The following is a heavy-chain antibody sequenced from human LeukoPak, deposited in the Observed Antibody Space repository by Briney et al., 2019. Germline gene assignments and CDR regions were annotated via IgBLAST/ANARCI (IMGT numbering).Heavy chain of an antibody. V-gene: IGHV1-2*04. CDR1: GYTFTGYY. D-gene: IGHD6-13*01. CDR3: AIQYSSSWYRYFDY. Sequence: ASVKVSCKASGYTFTGYYMHWVRQAPGQGLEWMGWISPNSGGTNYAQKFQGWVTMTRDTSISTAYMELSRLRSDDTAVYYCAIQYSSSWYRYFDYWGQGTLVTVSS. CDR2: ISPNSGGT. J-gene: IGHJ4*02.